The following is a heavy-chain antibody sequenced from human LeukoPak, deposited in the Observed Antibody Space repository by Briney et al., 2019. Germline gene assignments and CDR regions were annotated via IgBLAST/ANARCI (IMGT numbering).Heavy chain of an antibody. CDR2: IGAGGGGT. V-gene: IGHV3-23*01. J-gene: IGHJ4*02. D-gene: IGHD6-19*01. CDR1: GFTLNSYP. Sequence: GGSLRLSCAASGFTLNSYPMSWVRQAPGKGLEWVSTIGAGGGGTYYADSVKGRFTFSTDNSKNTLHLQMNSLKAEDTAVYYCAKGLAVATSYFDYWGQGTLVTVSS. CDR3: AKGLAVATSYFDY.